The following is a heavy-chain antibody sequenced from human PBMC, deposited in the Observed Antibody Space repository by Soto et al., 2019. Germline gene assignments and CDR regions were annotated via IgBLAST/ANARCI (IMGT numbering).Heavy chain of an antibody. CDR2: MNPNSGNT. CDR3: ARGASLSPADYYDSSGSDY. V-gene: IGHV1-8*01. Sequence: GXSVKVSCKASVYTFTGYDINWVRQATGQGLEWMGWMNPNSGNTGYAQKFQGRVTMTRNTSISTAYMELSSLRSEDTAVYYCARGASLSPADYYDSSGSDYWGQGTLVTVSS. J-gene: IGHJ4*02. D-gene: IGHD3-22*01. CDR1: VYTFTGYD.